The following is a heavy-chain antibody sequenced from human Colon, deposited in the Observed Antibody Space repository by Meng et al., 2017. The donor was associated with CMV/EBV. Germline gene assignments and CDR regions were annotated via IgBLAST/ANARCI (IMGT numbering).Heavy chain of an antibody. CDR1: GFTFASHT. J-gene: IGHJ4*02. Sequence: GGLLRPSCPASGFTFASHTMTWVPQPPGKGLEWVSSISSRKSHIYYADSVKGRFTISRDDAQNTLSLQMNSLRAEDSAVYYCARVEGSVTSPLDYWGQGTLVTVSS. V-gene: IGHV3-21*01. CDR3: ARVEGSVTSPLDY. D-gene: IGHD3-10*01. CDR2: ISSRKSHI.